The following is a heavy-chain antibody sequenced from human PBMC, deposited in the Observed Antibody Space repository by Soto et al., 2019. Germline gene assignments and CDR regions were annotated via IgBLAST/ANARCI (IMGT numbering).Heavy chain of an antibody. Sequence: GGSLRLSCAASGFTFSSYAMSWVRQAPGKGLEWVSAISGSGGSTYYADSVKGRFTISRDNSKNTLYLQMNSLRAEDTAVYYCAAQYGDYARITHYYYYYGMDVWGQGTTVTVSS. CDR2: ISGSGGST. J-gene: IGHJ6*02. CDR3: AAQYGDYARITHYYYYYGMDV. D-gene: IGHD4-17*01. CDR1: GFTFSSYA. V-gene: IGHV3-23*01.